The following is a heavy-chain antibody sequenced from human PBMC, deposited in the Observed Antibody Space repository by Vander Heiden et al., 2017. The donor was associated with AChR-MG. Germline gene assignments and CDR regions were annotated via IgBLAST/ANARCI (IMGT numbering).Heavy chain of an antibody. CDR1: ASTSSSSA. Sequence: QLQLVQPGAEVKTPASSVMVACKASASTSSSSASSWVGEAPGQGLGRMGGIIAIFGTDNDAQNVQRRVTITADKSTSTAYIELSSMRSGVTAVYYCARVGTSLGYGMDVWGQGTTVTVSS. CDR2: IIAIFGTD. CDR3: ARVGTSLGYGMDV. V-gene: IGHV1-69*06. D-gene: IGHD3-10*01. J-gene: IGHJ6*02.